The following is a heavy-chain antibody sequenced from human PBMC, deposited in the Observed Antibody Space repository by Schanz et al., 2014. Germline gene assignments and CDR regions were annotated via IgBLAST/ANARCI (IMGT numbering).Heavy chain of an antibody. D-gene: IGHD4-17*01. CDR2: INHSANT. J-gene: IGHJ5*01. CDR3: ARSPGDFPGWFDS. Sequence: QVQLQQWGAGLLKPSETLSLTCAVDGGSFSGYYWSWIRQSPDKGLEWIGEINHSANTTYNPSLKSRVTISVDRSKNQFSLILNSVTAADTAVYYCARSPGDFPGWFDSWGQGTLVTGSS. V-gene: IGHV4-34*01. CDR1: GGSFSGYY.